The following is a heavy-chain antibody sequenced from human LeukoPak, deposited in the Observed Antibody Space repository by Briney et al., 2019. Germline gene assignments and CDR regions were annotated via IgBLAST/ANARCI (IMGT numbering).Heavy chain of an antibody. J-gene: IGHJ4*02. CDR1: GGTFSSYA. Sequence: EASVKVSCKASGGTFSSYAISWVRQAPGQGLEWMGRIIPIFGTANYAQKFQGRVTITAGKSQIPAYMELSRLRSEDPAVFYRSRNPYYYNRSCNYWGQGTLVTVSS. CDR2: IIPIFGTA. CDR3: SRNPYYYNRSCNY. D-gene: IGHD3-22*01. V-gene: IGHV1-69*06.